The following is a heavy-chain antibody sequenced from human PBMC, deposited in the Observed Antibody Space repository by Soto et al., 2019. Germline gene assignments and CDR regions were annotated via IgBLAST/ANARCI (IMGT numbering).Heavy chain of an antibody. J-gene: IGHJ6*03. CDR3: ARDGFDFWSGSMDV. D-gene: IGHD3-3*01. V-gene: IGHV4-59*01. Sequence: SETLSLTCTVSGGSISSYYWSWIRQPPGKGLEWIGYIYYSGSTNYNPSLKSRVTISVDTSRNQFSLKLSSVTAADTAVYYCARDGFDFWSGSMDVWGKGTTVTVSS. CDR2: IYYSGST. CDR1: GGSISSYY.